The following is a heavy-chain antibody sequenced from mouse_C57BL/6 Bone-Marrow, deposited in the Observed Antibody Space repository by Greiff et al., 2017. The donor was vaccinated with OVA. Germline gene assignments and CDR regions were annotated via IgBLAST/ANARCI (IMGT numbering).Heavy chain of an antibody. CDR2: INSDGGST. CDR3: ARRSVVAPGAMDY. V-gene: IGHV5-2*01. CDR1: EYAFPSHD. D-gene: IGHD1-1*01. J-gene: IGHJ4*01. Sequence: EVQLVESGGGLVQPGESLKLSCESYEYAFPSHDMSWVRKTPEKRLELVAAINSDGGSTYYPDTMERRFILSRDNTKYTLYLQMSSLRSEDTALYDCARRSVVAPGAMDYWGQGTSVTVSS.